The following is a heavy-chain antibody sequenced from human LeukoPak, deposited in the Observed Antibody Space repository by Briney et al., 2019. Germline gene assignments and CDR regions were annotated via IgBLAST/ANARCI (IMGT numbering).Heavy chain of an antibody. CDR1: GFTFSSYS. CDR2: ISSISSYI. V-gene: IGHV3-21*01. CDR3: ARDEHHIVVVTATPYYFDY. Sequence: GGSLRLSCAASGFTFSSYSMNWVRQAPGKGLEWVSSISSISSYIYYADSVKGRFTISRDNAKNSLYLQMNSLRAEDTAVYYCARDEHHIVVVTATPYYFDYWGQGTLVTVSP. D-gene: IGHD2-21*02. J-gene: IGHJ4*02.